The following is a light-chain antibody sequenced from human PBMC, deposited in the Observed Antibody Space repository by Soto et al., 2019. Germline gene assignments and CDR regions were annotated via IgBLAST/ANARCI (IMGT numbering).Light chain of an antibody. J-gene: IGLJ1*01. CDR3: SSYAGTNTDYV. Sequence: QSALTQPPSASGSPGQSVTISCTGTSSDVGSHKYVSWYQQHPGKVPKLMIYEVSKRPSGVPDRFSGSKSGNTASLTVSGLQAEDEADYYCSSYAGTNTDYVFGTGTKLTVL. CDR1: SSDVGSHKY. CDR2: EVS. V-gene: IGLV2-8*01.